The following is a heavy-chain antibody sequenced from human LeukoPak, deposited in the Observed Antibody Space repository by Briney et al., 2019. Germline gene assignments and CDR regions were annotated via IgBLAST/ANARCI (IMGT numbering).Heavy chain of an antibody. CDR3: AKDRLLSLAYCGGDCYSHAFDI. Sequence: GGSLRLSCAASGFTFSSYAMSWVRQAPGKGLEWVSAISGSGGSTYYADSVKGRFTISRDNSKNTLYLQMNSLRAEDAAVYYCAKDRLLSLAYCGGDCYSHAFDIWGQGTMVTVSS. D-gene: IGHD2-21*02. CDR1: GFTFSSYA. J-gene: IGHJ3*02. V-gene: IGHV3-23*01. CDR2: ISGSGGST.